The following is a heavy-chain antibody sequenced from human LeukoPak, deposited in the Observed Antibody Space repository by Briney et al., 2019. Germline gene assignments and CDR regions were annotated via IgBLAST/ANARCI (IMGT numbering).Heavy chain of an antibody. J-gene: IGHJ4*02. CDR3: ARGRYDFWSGYYRGIYFDY. CDR1: GYSISSGYY. Sequence: SETLSLTCAVSGYSISSGYYWGWIRPPPGKGLEWIGSIYHSGSTYYNPSLKSRVTISVDTSKNQFSLKLSSVTAADTAVYYCARGRYDFWSGYYRGIYFDYWGQGTLVTVSS. V-gene: IGHV4-38-2*01. CDR2: IYHSGST. D-gene: IGHD3-3*01.